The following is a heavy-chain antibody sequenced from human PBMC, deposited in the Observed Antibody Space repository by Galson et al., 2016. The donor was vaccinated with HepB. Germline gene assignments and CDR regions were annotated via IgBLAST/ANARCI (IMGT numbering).Heavy chain of an antibody. Sequence: SLRLSCAASGFTFSSYGMHWVRQAPGKGLEWVSVLFGSGGGAYYAEAVKGRFTISRDSSKNTLSLQMNSLRPEDTAIYYCARDRAVTPRLGCPLYWGQGILVTVSS. CDR1: GFTFSSYG. D-gene: IGHD2-21*02. CDR3: ARDRAVTPRLGCPLY. V-gene: IGHV3-23*01. CDR2: LFGSGGGA. J-gene: IGHJ4*02.